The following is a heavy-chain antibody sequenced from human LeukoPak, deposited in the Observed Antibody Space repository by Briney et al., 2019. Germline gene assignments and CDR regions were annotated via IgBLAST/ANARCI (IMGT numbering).Heavy chain of an antibody. CDR3: ARVPGDDYYFDY. Sequence: ASVNVSCKASVYTFTVYYMHWVRQAPGQGLEWMGWINPNSGGTNYAQKFQGRVTMTRDTSISTAYMELSRLRSDDTAVYYCARVPGDDYYFDYWGQGTLVTVSS. CDR1: VYTFTVYY. CDR2: INPNSGGT. D-gene: IGHD7-27*01. V-gene: IGHV1-2*02. J-gene: IGHJ4*02.